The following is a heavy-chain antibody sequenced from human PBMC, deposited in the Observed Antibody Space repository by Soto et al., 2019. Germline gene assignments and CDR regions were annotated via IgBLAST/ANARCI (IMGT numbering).Heavy chain of an antibody. CDR3: ALRSMAVVPEY. CDR2: LYYGRSA. Sequence: QVQLQESGPGLVKPSETLSLTCAVSGDSISSYYCMWIRQPPGKGLESIGYLYYGRSANYNPSLKIPVTLSVDTPTNQCSLTLSSMTAADTAGYYCALRSMAVVPEYWGQGTLVTVSS. V-gene: IGHV4-59*01. CDR1: GDSISSYY. D-gene: IGHD3-22*01. J-gene: IGHJ4*02.